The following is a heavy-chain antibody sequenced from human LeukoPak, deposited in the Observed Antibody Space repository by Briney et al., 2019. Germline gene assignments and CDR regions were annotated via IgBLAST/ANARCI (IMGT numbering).Heavy chain of an antibody. J-gene: IGHJ4*02. D-gene: IGHD3-22*01. V-gene: IGHV3-23*01. Sequence: GGSLRLSCAASGFTFSSYDMSWVRQAPGKGLEWVSVISGSGGSTYYADSVKGRFTISRDNSKNTLYLQMNSLRAEDTAVYYCARVYFDSSGYPTTDYFDYWGQGALVTVSS. CDR2: ISGSGGST. CDR1: GFTFSSYD. CDR3: ARVYFDSSGYPTTDYFDY.